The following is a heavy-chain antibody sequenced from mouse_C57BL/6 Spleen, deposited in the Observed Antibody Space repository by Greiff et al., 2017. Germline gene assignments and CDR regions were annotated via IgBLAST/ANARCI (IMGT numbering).Heavy chain of an antibody. V-gene: IGHV1-15*01. CDR2: IDPETGGT. CDR3: ARFTTTVEGAMDY. J-gene: IGHJ4*01. Sequence: VQLQQSGAELVRPGASVTLSCKASGYTFTDYEMHWVKQTPVHGLEWIGAIDPETGGTAYNQKFKGKAILTVDTSSSTAYMQLSSMTSEDSAVYYCARFTTTVEGAMDYWGQGTSVTVSS. D-gene: IGHD1-1*01. CDR1: GYTFTDYE.